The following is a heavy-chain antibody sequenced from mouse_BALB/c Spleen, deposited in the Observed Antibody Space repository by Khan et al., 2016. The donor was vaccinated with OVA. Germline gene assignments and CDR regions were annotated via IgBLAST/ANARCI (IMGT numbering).Heavy chain of an antibody. J-gene: IGHJ3*01. CDR1: GYTFTEYT. V-gene: IGHV1-22*01. CDR3: ARWYYGSTWFAY. CDR2: INPNNGGT. Sequence: VRLQQSGPELVKPGASVKISCKTSGYTFTEYTMHWVKQSHGKSLEWIGSINPNNGGTSYSQKFKGKATLTVDKSSSTAYMELHSLTSEDSAVYYCARWYYGSTWFAYWGQGTLVTVSA. D-gene: IGHD1-1*01.